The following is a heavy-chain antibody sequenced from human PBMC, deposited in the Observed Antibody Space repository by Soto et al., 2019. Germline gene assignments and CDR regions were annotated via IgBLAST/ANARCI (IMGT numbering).Heavy chain of an antibody. J-gene: IGHJ6*03. CDR1: GFTFSSYG. CDR3: ANSKYDRRGYYYYMDV. Sequence: GGSLRLSCAASGFTFSSYGMHWVRQAPGKGLEWVAVISYDGSNKYYADSVKGRFTISRDNSKNTLYLQMNSLRAEDTAVYYCANSKYDRRGYYYYMDVWGKGTTVTVSS. V-gene: IGHV3-30*18. CDR2: ISYDGSNK. D-gene: IGHD3-10*01.